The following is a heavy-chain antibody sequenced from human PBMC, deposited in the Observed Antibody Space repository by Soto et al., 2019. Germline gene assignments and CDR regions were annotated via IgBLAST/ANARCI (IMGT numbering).Heavy chain of an antibody. Sequence: ASVKVSCKASGYTFTSYAMHWVRQAPGQRREWMGWINAGNGNKKYSQKFQGRVTMTRDTSASTAYMELSSLISENTAVYYCARYRIAARPYYFDYWGQGTLVTVSS. D-gene: IGHD6-6*01. V-gene: IGHV1-3*01. CDR1: GYTFTSYA. CDR3: ARYRIAARPYYFDY. J-gene: IGHJ4*02. CDR2: INAGNGNK.